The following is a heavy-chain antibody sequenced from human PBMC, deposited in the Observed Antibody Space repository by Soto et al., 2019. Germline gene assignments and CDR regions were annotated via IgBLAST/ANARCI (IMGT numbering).Heavy chain of an antibody. CDR3: ARQSGSYYGDLDL. CDR1: SWSLSPPS. Sequence: SESLTMTGAVWSWSLSPPSYCWIRQPPGKGLEWIGEINSSGSTNYSPSLKSRVTISVDTSKNQFSLKVNSVTAADTAVYYCARQSGSYYGDLDLRGQGTMVT. D-gene: IGHD1-26*01. V-gene: IGHV4-34*01. CDR2: INSSGST. J-gene: IGHJ3*01.